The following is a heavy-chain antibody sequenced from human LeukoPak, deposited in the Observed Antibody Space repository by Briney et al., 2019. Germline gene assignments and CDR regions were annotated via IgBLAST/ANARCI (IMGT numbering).Heavy chain of an antibody. Sequence: SETLSLTCTVSGYAISSGYYWGWIRQPPGKGLEWIGYIYYSGSTNYNPSLKSRVTISVDTSKNQFSLKLSSVTAADTAVYYCAREDGDYGYYYYGMDVWGQGTTVTVSS. J-gene: IGHJ6*02. D-gene: IGHD4-17*01. V-gene: IGHV4-61*01. CDR1: GYAISSGYY. CDR2: IYYSGST. CDR3: AREDGDYGYYYYGMDV.